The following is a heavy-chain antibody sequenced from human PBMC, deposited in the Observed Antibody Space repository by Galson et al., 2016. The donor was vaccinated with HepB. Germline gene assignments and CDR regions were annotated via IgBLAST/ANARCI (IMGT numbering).Heavy chain of an antibody. D-gene: IGHD3-22*01. CDR2: IDPDDSRA. CDR1: GYSFTSYW. J-gene: IGHJ1*01. Sequence: SGAEVKKPGESLKISCVGSGYSFTSYWITWVRQMPGKGLEWMGRIDPDDSRADYRPSFQGHLTFSVDTSIRTAYVHRHSLNTSDTDMYYCERQSVDRAQHLGQGTLVTVS. CDR3: ERQSVDRAQH. V-gene: IGHV5-10-1*01.